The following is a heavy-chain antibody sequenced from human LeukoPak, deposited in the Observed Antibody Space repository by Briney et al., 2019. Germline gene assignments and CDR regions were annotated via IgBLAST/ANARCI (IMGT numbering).Heavy chain of an antibody. CDR3: TREIWGYCSSTSCSSGLYYYDSRSFYDY. V-gene: IGHV3-49*04. Sequence: GGSLRLSCTASGFTFGDYAMSWVRQATGKGLEWVGFIRSKAYGGTTEYAASVKGRFAISRDDSKSIAYLQMNSLKTEDTAVYYCTREIWGYCSSTSCSSGLYYYDSRSFYDYWGQGTMVTVSS. D-gene: IGHD2-2*01. CDR1: GFTFGDYA. CDR2: IRSKAYGGTT. J-gene: IGHJ4*02.